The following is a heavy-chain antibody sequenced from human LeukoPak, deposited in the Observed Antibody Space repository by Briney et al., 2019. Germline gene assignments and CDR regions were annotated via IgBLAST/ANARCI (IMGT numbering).Heavy chain of an antibody. D-gene: IGHD6-19*01. J-gene: IGHJ4*02. CDR2: ISYDGSNK. CDR1: GFTFSSYG. Sequence: GGSLRLSCAASGFTFSSYGMHWVRQAPGKGLEWVAVISYDGSNKYYADSVKGRFTISRDNSKNTLYLQMNSLRAEDTAVYYCAKDPNSSGWYPYYYFDYWGQGTLVTVSS. CDR3: AKDPNSSGWYPYYYFDY. V-gene: IGHV3-30*18.